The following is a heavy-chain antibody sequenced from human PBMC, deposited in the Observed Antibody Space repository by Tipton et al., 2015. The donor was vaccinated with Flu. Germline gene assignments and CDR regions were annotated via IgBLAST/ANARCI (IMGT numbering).Heavy chain of an antibody. CDR2: IYYSGST. CDR3: ARDSPYSDTAMAP. D-gene: IGHD5-18*01. CDR1: GGSFSSYY. Sequence: TLSLTCAVYGGSFSSYYWSWIRQPPGKGLEWIGYIYYSGSTNYNPSLKSRVTISVDTSKNQFSLKLSSVTAADTAVYYCARDSPYSDTAMAPWGQGTLVTVSS. J-gene: IGHJ5*02. V-gene: IGHV4-59*01.